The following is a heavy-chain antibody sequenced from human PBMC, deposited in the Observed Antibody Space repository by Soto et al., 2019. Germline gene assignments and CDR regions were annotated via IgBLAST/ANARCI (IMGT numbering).Heavy chain of an antibody. CDR3: ARDVGSYGIMYYYYYGMDV. CDR1: GFTFSSYA. Sequence: GGSLRLSCAASGFTFSSYAMHWVRQAPGKGLEWVAVISYDGSNKYYADSVKGRFTISRDNSKNTLYLQMNSLRAEDTAVYYCARDVGSYGIMYYYYYGMDVWGQGTTVTVSS. V-gene: IGHV3-30-3*01. J-gene: IGHJ6*02. CDR2: ISYDGSNK. D-gene: IGHD5-18*01.